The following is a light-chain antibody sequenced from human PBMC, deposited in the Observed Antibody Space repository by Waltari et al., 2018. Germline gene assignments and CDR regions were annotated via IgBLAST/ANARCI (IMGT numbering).Light chain of an antibody. CDR1: SGHSSYP. Sequence: QLVLTQSPSASASLRASVKLTCPLSSGHSSYPIAWHQQQPEKGPRYLMKLNSDGSHSKGDGIPDRFSGSSSGAERYLTISSLQSEDEADYYCQTWGTGIPVFGGGTKLTVL. V-gene: IGLV4-69*01. CDR3: QTWGTGIPV. CDR2: LNSDGSH. J-gene: IGLJ3*02.